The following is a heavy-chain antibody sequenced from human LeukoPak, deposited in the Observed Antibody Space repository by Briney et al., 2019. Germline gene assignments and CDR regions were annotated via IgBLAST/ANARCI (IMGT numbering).Heavy chain of an antibody. CDR1: GFTFSSYG. CDR3: AKAYGDYATPFDY. J-gene: IGHJ4*02. D-gene: IGHD4-17*01. Sequence: GGSLRLSCAASGFTFSSYGMRWVRQAPGKGLEWVAFIRYDGSKKYYADSVKGGFTISGYNSKNTRCLQMNSLRAEDTALYYCAKAYGDYATPFDYWGQGNLVTVSS. V-gene: IGHV3-30*02. CDR2: IRYDGSKK.